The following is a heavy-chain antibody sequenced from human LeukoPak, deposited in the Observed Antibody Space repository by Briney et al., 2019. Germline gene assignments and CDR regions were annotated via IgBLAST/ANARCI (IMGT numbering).Heavy chain of an antibody. V-gene: IGHV4-34*01. J-gene: IGHJ3*02. D-gene: IGHD3-10*01. Sequence: SETLSLTCAVYGGSFSGYYWSWIRQPPGKGLEWIGEINHSGSTNYNPSLKSRVTISVDASKNQFSLKLSSVTAADTAVYYCARGPNYYGSGSYYTNDAFDIWGQGTMVTVSS. CDR2: INHSGST. CDR3: ARGPNYYGSGSYYTNDAFDI. CDR1: GGSFSGYY.